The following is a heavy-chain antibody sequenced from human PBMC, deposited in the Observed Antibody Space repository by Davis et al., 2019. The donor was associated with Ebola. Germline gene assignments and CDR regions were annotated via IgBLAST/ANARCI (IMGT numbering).Heavy chain of an antibody. D-gene: IGHD2-21*01. CDR2: IFWSDENSSEKR. J-gene: IGHJ5*01. CDR3: ARTHYVYIDYSGDRNWFDS. CDR1: GFSLSNVAMG. V-gene: IGHV2-26*01. Sequence: SGPTLVKPTETLTLTCTVSGFSLSNVAMGVSWIRQPPGTALEWLAPIFWSDENSSEKRSSNSFLKTRLTISRDTSRSQVVLTMTNMDPKDTATYFCARTHYVYIDYSGDRNWFDSWGHGTLVTVSS.